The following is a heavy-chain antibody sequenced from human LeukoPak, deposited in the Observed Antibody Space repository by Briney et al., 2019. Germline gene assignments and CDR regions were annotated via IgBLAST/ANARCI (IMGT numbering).Heavy chain of an antibody. D-gene: IGHD3-9*01. CDR1: GGSISSYY. CDR3: ARRIYYDILTAQRDDAFDI. J-gene: IGHJ3*02. Sequence: SETLSLTCTVSGGSISSYYWSWIRQPPGKGLEWIGYIYYSGSTNYNPSLKSRVTISVDTSKNQFSLKLSSVTAADTAVYYCARRIYYDILTAQRDDAFDIWGQGTMVTVPS. CDR2: IYYSGST. V-gene: IGHV4-59*01.